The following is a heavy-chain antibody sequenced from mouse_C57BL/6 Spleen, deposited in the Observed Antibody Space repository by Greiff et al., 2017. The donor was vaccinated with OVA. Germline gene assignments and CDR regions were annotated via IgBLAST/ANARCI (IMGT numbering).Heavy chain of an antibody. CDR2: INPNNGGT. D-gene: IGHD1-1*01. J-gene: IGHJ4*01. CDR1: GYTFTDYN. V-gene: IGHV1-22*01. CDR3: AKAGSSYAMDY. Sequence: VHVKQSGPELVKPGASVKMSCKASGYTFTDYNMHWVKQSHGKSLEWIGYINPNNGGTSYNQKFKGKATLTVNKSSSTAYMELRSLTSEDSAVYYCAKAGSSYAMDYWGQGTSVTVSS.